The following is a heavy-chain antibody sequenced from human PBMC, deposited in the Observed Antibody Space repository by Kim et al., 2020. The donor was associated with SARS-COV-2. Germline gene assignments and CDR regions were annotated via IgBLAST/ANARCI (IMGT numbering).Heavy chain of an antibody. CDR2: IDGAGST. V-gene: IGHV4-31*03. D-gene: IGHD3-10*01. CDR3: TRGAEWLWFGE. Sequence: SETLSLTCTVSGVSISTGGHYWRWIRQHPRKGLEWIGYIDGAGSTDYNPSLESRVIISVDTSKNQFSLKLAFVTAADTAVYFCTRGAEWLWFGEWGQGALVTVSA. CDR1: GVSISTGGHY. J-gene: IGHJ4*02.